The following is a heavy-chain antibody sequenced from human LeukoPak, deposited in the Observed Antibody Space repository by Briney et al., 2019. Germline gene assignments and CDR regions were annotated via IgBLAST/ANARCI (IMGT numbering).Heavy chain of an antibody. J-gene: IGHJ4*02. D-gene: IGHD1-1*01. V-gene: IGHV1-46*01. Sequence: GASVTVSCKASGYTFTNYYMHWVRQAPVQGLEWMGIIDPSGGSTSYSQKFQGRVTMTRDTSTSTVYMELSSLRSEDTAVYYCARDNTTTGPFNYWGQGTLVTVSS. CDR1: GYTFTNYY. CDR2: IDPSGGST. CDR3: ARDNTTTGPFNY.